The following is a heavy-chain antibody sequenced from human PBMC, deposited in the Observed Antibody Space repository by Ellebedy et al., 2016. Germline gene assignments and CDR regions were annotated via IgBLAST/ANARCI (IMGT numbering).Heavy chain of an antibody. V-gene: IGHV3-30*18. J-gene: IGHJ4*01. Sequence: GESLKISCAASGFTFSSYGIHWVRQAPGKGLEWVAVISNDGSYKNYADSVKGRFTISRDNSKNTLYLQMNSLRPEDTAVYYCAKDRLLWFGDVEEEDNWGHGTLVTVSS. CDR3: AKDRLLWFGDVEEEDN. D-gene: IGHD3-10*01. CDR2: ISNDGSYK. CDR1: GFTFSSYG.